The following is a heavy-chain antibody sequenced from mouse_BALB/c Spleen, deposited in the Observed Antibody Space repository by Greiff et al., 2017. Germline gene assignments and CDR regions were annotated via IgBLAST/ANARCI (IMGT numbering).Heavy chain of an antibody. Sequence: DVQLQESGPGLVKPSQSLSLTCSVTGYSITSGYYWNWIRQFPGNKLEWMGYISYDGSNNYNPSLKNRISITRDTSKNQFFLKLNSVTTEDTATYYCAREEVRQGAWFAYWGQGTLVTVSA. CDR2: ISYDGSN. CDR1: GYSITSGYY. D-gene: IGHD2-14*01. V-gene: IGHV3-6*02. J-gene: IGHJ3*01. CDR3: AREEVRQGAWFAY.